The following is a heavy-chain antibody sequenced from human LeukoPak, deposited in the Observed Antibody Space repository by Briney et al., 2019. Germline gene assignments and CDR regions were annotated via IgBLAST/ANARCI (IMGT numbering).Heavy chain of an antibody. CDR2: TSASGDTT. Sequence: GGSLRLSCAASGFIFSNYAMDWVRQAPGKGLEWASVTSASGDTTYYADSVKGRFAISRDNSKNTLYLQINSLRAEDTAVYYCARDQPVQIGLFDYWGQGTLVTVSS. V-gene: IGHV3-23*01. D-gene: IGHD1-1*01. J-gene: IGHJ4*02. CDR1: GFIFSNYA. CDR3: ARDQPVQIGLFDY.